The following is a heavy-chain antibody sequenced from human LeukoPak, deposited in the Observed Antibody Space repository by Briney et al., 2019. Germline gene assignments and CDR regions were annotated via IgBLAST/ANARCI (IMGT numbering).Heavy chain of an antibody. J-gene: IGHJ4*02. V-gene: IGHV3-21*01. D-gene: IGHD3-16*01. CDR1: GFTFSSYS. CDR2: ISSSSSYI. Sequence: GGSLRLSCAASGFTFSSYSMNWVRQAPGKGLEWVSSISSSSSYIYYADSVKGRFTIPRDNAKNSLYLQMNSLRAEDTAVYYCAKRMTTSSRGSFDYWGQGTLVTVSS. CDR3: AKRMTTSSRGSFDY.